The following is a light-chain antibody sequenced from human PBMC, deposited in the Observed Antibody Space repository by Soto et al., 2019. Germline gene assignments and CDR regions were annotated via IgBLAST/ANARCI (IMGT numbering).Light chain of an antibody. J-gene: IGKJ1*01. Sequence: EIVLTQSPGTLSLSPGERATLSCKASQSIDTNLGWYQQKPGQAPRLLIYDASLRATGIPARFSGSGSGTDFAPTISSLEPEDFAVYYCQRRGNWPRTWDFGQATKVDIK. CDR3: QRRGNWPRTWD. CDR1: QSIDTN. V-gene: IGKV3-11*01. CDR2: DAS.